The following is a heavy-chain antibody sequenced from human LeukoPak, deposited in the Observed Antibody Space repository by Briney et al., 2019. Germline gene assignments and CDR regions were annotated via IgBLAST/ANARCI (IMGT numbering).Heavy chain of an antibody. V-gene: IGHV4-59*01. J-gene: IGHJ4*02. CDR3: ARVGVDYSGNIIKYFFDY. Sequence: PSETLSLTCTVSGGSISSYQWSWIRQPPGKGLEWIGNIYYSGSANYNPSPKSRVTISVDTSKNQFSLKLSPVTAADTAVYYCARVGVDYSGNIIKYFFDYWGQGTLVTVSS. CDR2: IYYSGSA. D-gene: IGHD4-23*01. CDR1: GGSISSYQ.